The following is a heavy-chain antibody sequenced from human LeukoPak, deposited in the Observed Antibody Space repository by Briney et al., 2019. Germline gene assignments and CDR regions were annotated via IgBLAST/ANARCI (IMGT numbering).Heavy chain of an antibody. V-gene: IGHV1-2*06. D-gene: IGHD2-8*01. CDR3: ARSLLGVGNVPGLYDY. CDR2: INPNSGGT. J-gene: IGHJ4*02. Sequence: GASVKVSCKAAGYAFIGYYIHWVRQAPGQGLEWMGRINPNSGGTNYAQNFQARVTMTRDTSISTAYMELSSLTSDDTAVYYCARSLLGVGNVPGLYDYWGQGTLVTVSS. CDR1: GYAFIGYY.